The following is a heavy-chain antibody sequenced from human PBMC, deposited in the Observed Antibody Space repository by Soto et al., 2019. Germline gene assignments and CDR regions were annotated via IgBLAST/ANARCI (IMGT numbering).Heavy chain of an antibody. CDR1: GFTFTSSA. CDR3: AAGSDYGDYSAIYYYYGMDV. CDR2: IVVGSGNT. J-gene: IGHJ6*02. D-gene: IGHD4-17*01. Sequence: GASVKVSCKASGFTFTSSAMQWVRQARGQRLEWIGWIVVGSGNTNYAQKFQERVTITRDMSTSTAYMELSSLRSEDTAVYYCAAGSDYGDYSAIYYYYGMDVWGQGTTVTVSS. V-gene: IGHV1-58*02.